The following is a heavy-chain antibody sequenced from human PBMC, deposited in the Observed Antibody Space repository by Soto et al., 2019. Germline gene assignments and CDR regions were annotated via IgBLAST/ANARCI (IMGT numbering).Heavy chain of an antibody. CDR3: ARDDDSRGSDRLDY. CDR2: ISAYNGNT. J-gene: IGHJ4*02. V-gene: IGHV1-18*01. D-gene: IGHD2-15*01. Sequence: GASVKVSCKASGYTFTSYGISWVRQAPGQGLEWMGWISAYNGNTNYAQKLQGRVTMTTDTSTSTAYMELRSLRSDDTAVYYCARDDDSRGSDRLDYWGQGTLVTVSS. CDR1: GYTFTSYG.